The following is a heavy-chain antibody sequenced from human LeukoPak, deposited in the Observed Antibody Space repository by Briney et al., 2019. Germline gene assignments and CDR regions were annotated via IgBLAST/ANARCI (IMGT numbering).Heavy chain of an antibody. Sequence: SETLSLTCTVSGGSISSYYWSWIRQPPGKGLEWIGYIYYSGSTNYNPSLKGRVTISVDTSKNQFSLKLSSVTAADTAVYYCARRVEGDDASDIWGQGTMVNVSS. V-gene: IGHV4-59*08. CDR3: ARRVEGDDASDI. D-gene: IGHD2-21*01. CDR1: GGSISSYY. CDR2: IYYSGST. J-gene: IGHJ3*02.